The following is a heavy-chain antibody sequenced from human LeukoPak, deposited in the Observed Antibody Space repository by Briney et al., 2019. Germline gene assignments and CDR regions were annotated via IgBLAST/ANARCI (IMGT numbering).Heavy chain of an antibody. CDR2: IKEDGSEK. CDR3: ARDRAGATKGWFDY. V-gene: IGHV3-7*01. CDR1: GFIFTDYW. D-gene: IGHD1-26*01. J-gene: IGHJ4*02. Sequence: GGSLRLSCAASGFIFTDYWMYWVRQAPGRGLAWVANIKEDGSEKNYVDSVKGRFTISRDNAKNSVYLQMNSLRVEDTAVYYCARDRAGATKGWFDYWGQGTLVTVSS.